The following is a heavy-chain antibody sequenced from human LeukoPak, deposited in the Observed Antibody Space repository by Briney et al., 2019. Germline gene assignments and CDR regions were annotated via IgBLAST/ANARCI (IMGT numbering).Heavy chain of an antibody. CDR2: IYYSGST. D-gene: IGHD3-10*01. V-gene: IGHV4-39*07. CDR1: GGSISSSRYY. J-gene: IGHJ5*02. CDR3: ARDEEEGYYYGSGSSRSNNWFDP. Sequence: SETLSLTCTVSGGSISSSRYYWGWIRQPPGKGLEWIGSIYYSGSTYYNPSLKSRVTISVDTSKNQFSLKLSSVTAADTAVYYCARDEEEGYYYGSGSSRSNNWFDPWGQGTLVTVSS.